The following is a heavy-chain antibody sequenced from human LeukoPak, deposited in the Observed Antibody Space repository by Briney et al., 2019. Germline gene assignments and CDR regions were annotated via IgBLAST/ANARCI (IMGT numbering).Heavy chain of an antibody. V-gene: IGHV4-39*01. J-gene: IGHJ6*03. CDR2: ICYSGST. D-gene: IGHD3-10*01. CDR3: ARVGVRGGPGYMDV. CDR1: WGYIWSSSDY. Sequence: SETLSLTCTVWWGYIWSSSDYWGWIRQPPGKGLEWIGSICYSGSTYYNPSLKSRVTISVDKSKNQFSLKLCSGPGAGTALYYFARVGVRGGPGYMDVWGKGTTVTVSS.